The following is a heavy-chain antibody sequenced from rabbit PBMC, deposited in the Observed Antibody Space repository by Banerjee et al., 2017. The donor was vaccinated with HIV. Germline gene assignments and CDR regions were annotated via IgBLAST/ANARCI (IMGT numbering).Heavy chain of an antibody. J-gene: IGHJ4*01. Sequence: QLKESGGGLVQPGGSLTLSCKASGFDFSSYYMSWVRQAPGKGLEWIGYIDPLFGSTYYASWVNGRFTISSHNAQNTLYLQLNSLTVADTATYFCARSGNLWGPGTLVTVS. V-gene: IGHV1S7*01. CDR2: IDPLFGST. CDR3: ARSGNL. CDR1: GFDFSSYY.